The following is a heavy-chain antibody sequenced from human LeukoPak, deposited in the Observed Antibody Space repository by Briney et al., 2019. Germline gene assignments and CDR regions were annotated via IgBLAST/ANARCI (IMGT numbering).Heavy chain of an antibody. CDR1: GFTFSSYS. D-gene: IGHD3-22*01. J-gene: IGHJ5*02. CDR2: ISSSSSTR. CDR3: ARNYYDSSGYANWFDP. Sequence: GGSLRLSCAASGFTFSSYSMNWVRQAPGKGLEWVSHISSSSSTRYYADSVKGRFTISRDNAKNSLYLQMNSLRAEDTAVYYCARNYYDSSGYANWFDPWGQGTLVTVSS. V-gene: IGHV3-48*04.